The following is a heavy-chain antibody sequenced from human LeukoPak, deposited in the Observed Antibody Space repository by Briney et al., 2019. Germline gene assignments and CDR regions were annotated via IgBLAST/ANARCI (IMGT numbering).Heavy chain of an antibody. Sequence: SETLSLTCTVSGGSISSYYWSWIRQPPGKGLEWIGYIYYSGSTNYNPSLKSRVTISVDTSKNQFSLKLSSVTAADTAVYYCARASNYYYYMDVWGKGTTVTISS. CDR2: IYYSGST. J-gene: IGHJ6*03. CDR3: ARASNYYYYMDV. V-gene: IGHV4-59*01. CDR1: GGSISSYY.